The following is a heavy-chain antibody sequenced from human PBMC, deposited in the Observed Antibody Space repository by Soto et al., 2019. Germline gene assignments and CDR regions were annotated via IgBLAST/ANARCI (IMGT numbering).Heavy chain of an antibody. V-gene: IGHV3-30*18. CDR2: ISYDGSNK. CDR1: GFTFSSYG. D-gene: IGHD1-26*01. J-gene: IGHJ4*02. Sequence: GGSLRLSCAASGFTFSSYGMHWVRQAPGKGLEWVTVISYDGSNKLYADSVKGRFTISRDNSKNTLYLQMNSLRAEDTAVYYCAKEGEYSGSPIFDYWGQGT. CDR3: AKEGEYSGSPIFDY.